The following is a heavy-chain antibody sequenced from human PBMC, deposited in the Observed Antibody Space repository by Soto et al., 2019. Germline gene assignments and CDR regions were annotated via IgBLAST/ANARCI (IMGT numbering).Heavy chain of an antibody. Sequence: GGSLRLSCVTSGFTFTKYSMNWVRQAPGKGLEWVSYISYSGETKYYADSLKGRYAISRDGAKNSVYLQMNSLRDEDTAFYYCVRGVVVVVGSTAENFDHWGQGTLVTVSS. CDR2: ISYSGETK. V-gene: IGHV3-48*02. D-gene: IGHD2-15*01. CDR3: VRGVVVVVGSTAENFDH. CDR1: GFTFTKYS. J-gene: IGHJ4*02.